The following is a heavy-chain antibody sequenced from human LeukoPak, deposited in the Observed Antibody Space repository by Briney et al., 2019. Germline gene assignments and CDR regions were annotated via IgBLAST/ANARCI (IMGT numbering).Heavy chain of an antibody. CDR1: GGSFSGYY. CDR3: AREKFWYGLTVPGKRGEGHYFDY. J-gene: IGHJ4*02. D-gene: IGHD6-13*01. Sequence: SETLSLTCAVYGGSFSGYYWSWIRQPAGKGLEWIGRINTGGSTNYNPSLKSRVTISVDTSKNQFSLKLNSVTAADTAVYYCAREKFWYGLTVPGKRGEGHYFDYWGQGTLVTVSS. CDR2: INTGGST. V-gene: IGHV4-4*07.